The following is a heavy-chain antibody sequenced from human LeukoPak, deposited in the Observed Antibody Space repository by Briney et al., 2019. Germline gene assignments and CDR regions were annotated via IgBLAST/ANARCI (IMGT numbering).Heavy chain of an antibody. CDR1: GYTFTSYY. J-gene: IGHJ4*02. Sequence: ASVKVSCKASGYTFTSYYMYWVRQAPGQGLEWMGIVNPSGGRTSYAQKFQGRVTMTRDMSTSTVYMELSSLRSEDTAVYYCARGGHVRVYDNSYYGHYWGQGTLVTVSS. D-gene: IGHD3-22*01. V-gene: IGHV1-46*01. CDR3: ARGGHVRVYDNSYYGHY. CDR2: VNPSGGRT.